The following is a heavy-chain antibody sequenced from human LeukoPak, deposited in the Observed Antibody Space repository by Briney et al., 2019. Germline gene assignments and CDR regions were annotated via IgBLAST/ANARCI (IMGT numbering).Heavy chain of an antibody. J-gene: IGHJ3*02. CDR1: GFTFSSYA. Sequence: GGSLRLSCAASGFTFSSYAMSWVRQAPGKGLEWVSAISGSGGSTYYADSVKGRFTISRGNSKNTLYLQMNSLRAEDTAVYYCAKPVYGDYAHDAFDIWGQGTMVTVSS. CDR3: AKPVYGDYAHDAFDI. D-gene: IGHD4-17*01. CDR2: ISGSGGST. V-gene: IGHV3-23*01.